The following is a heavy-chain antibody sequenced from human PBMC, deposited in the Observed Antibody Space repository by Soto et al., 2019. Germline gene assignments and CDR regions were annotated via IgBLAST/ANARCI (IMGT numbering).Heavy chain of an antibody. V-gene: IGHV4-30-2*05. Sequence: PSETLSLTCAVSGGSISSGGYSWSWIRQPPGKGLEWIGFISYSGSTYYNLSLKSRVTISVDTSKNQFSLNLSFVTAADTAVYYCATMGTPATGLYYFDYWGQGTLVTVSS. J-gene: IGHJ4*02. D-gene: IGHD2-15*01. CDR3: ATMGTPATGLYYFDY. CDR2: ISYSGST. CDR1: GGSISSGGYS.